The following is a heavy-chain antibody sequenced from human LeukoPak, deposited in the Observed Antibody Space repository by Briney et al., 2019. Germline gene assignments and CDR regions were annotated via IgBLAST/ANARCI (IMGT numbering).Heavy chain of an antibody. D-gene: IGHD3-22*01. CDR2: IYYSGST. Sequence: TSETLSLTCTVSGGSISSSSYYWSWIRQPPGKGLEWIGSIYYSGSTYYNPSLKSRVAISVDTSKNQFSLKLHSVTAADTAVYYCARSPRYYDSSGPLVLFDYWGQGTLVTVSS. V-gene: IGHV4-39*01. J-gene: IGHJ4*02. CDR3: ARSPRYYDSSGPLVLFDY. CDR1: GGSISSSSYY.